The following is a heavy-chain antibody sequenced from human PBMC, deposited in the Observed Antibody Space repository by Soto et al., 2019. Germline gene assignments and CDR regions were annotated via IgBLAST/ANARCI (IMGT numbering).Heavy chain of an antibody. J-gene: IGHJ3*01. V-gene: IGHV4-34*02. CDR1: GGAFSGYY. CDR2: INHSENT. Sequence: QVHLQQWGAGLLKPSETLSLTCAVYGGAFSGYYWSWIRQPPGKVLEWIGEINHSENTNYNPSLKSRVTISVDTSKIQFSLKLMSVTAADTAVYYCVRGYCSSDSCYPPDAFDFWGQGTTVTVSS. D-gene: IGHD2-15*01. CDR3: VRGYCSSDSCYPPDAFDF.